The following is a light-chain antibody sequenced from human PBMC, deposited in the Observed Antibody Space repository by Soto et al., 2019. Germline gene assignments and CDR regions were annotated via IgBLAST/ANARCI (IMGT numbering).Light chain of an antibody. V-gene: IGLV2-14*01. CDR3: NSYTSSSTPYV. CDR2: DVT. J-gene: IGLJ1*01. Sequence: QSVLTQPASVSGSPGQSITISCTGTSSDVGGYNYVSWYQQHPVKAPKLMIYDVTNRPSGVSDRFSGSKSGNTASLTISGLQAEDEADYYCNSYTSSSTPYVFGTGTKVTVL. CDR1: SSDVGGYNY.